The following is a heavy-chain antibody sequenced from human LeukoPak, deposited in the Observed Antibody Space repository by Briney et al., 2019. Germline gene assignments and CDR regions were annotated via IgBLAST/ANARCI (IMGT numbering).Heavy chain of an antibody. CDR1: GYTFTSYD. CDR3: ARVTGSIDY. J-gene: IGHJ4*02. V-gene: IGHV1-8*01. CDR2: INLNSGNT. D-gene: IGHD1-26*01. Sequence: ASVKVSCKASGYTFTSYDINWVGQATGQGLEWMGWINLNSGNTGYAQNFQGRLTVTRDTSINTAYMELSTLRSEDTAIYYCARVTGSIDYWGQGTLVTVSS.